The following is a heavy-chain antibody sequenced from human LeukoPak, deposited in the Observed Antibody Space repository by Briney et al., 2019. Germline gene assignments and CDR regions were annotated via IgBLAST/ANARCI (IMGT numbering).Heavy chain of an antibody. D-gene: IGHD6-13*01. CDR3: ARVLAAAGPLNGRTEDGNAQNAFDI. Sequence: GGSLRLSRAASVFTFSSYSMNWVRQAPGKGLEGVSSISSSSSYIHYADSVKGRFTISRDNAKNSLYLQMNSQRAEDTAVYYCARVLAAAGPLNGRTEDGNAQNAFDIWGQGTMVTVSS. V-gene: IGHV3-21*01. CDR2: ISSSSSYI. J-gene: IGHJ3*02. CDR1: VFTFSSYS.